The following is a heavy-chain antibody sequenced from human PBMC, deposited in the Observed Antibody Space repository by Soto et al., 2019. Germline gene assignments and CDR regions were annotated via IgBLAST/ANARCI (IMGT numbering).Heavy chain of an antibody. V-gene: IGHV3-48*03. CDR3: AREGVASLHFLSRYYYYYDMDV. Sequence: EVQLVESGGGLVQPGGSLRLSCAASGFTFSSYEMNWVRQAPGKGLEWVSYISSSGSTIYYADSVKGRFTISRDNAKKSLYLQMNSLRAEDTAVYYCAREGVASLHFLSRYYYYYDMDVWGQGTTVTVSS. D-gene: IGHD3-16*02. CDR2: ISSSGSTI. CDR1: GFTFSSYE. J-gene: IGHJ6*02.